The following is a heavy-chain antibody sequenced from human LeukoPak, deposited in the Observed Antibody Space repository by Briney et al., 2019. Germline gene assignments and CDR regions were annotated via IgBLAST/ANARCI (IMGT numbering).Heavy chain of an antibody. CDR1: GGSISSYY. V-gene: IGHV4-59*08. CDR3: TKGRGI. Sequence: SSETLSLTCTVSGGSISSYYWSWIRQPPGKGLEWIGYIYYSGSTNYNPSLKSRVTISVDTSKNQFSLKLTSVTAADTAVYYCTKGRGIWGQGTLVTVPS. D-gene: IGHD3-10*01. J-gene: IGHJ4*02. CDR2: IYYSGST.